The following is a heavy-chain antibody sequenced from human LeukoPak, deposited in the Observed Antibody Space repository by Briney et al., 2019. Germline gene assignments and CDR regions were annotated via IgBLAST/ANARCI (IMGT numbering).Heavy chain of an antibody. CDR1: GGSINNYY. D-gene: IGHD4-17*01. Sequence: PSETLSLTCTVSGGSINNYYWSWIRQPPGKGLEWIGYIYYRGSTNYNPSLKSRVTFSVDTSKNQFSLKLNSVTAADTTVYYCARGGDYGDLRYFDYWGQGTLVTVSS. V-gene: IGHV4-59*01. CDR3: ARGGDYGDLRYFDY. CDR2: IYYRGST. J-gene: IGHJ4*02.